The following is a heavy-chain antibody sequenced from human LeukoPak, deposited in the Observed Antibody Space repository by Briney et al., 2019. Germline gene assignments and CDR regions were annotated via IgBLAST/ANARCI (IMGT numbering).Heavy chain of an antibody. D-gene: IGHD3-3*01. CDR2: IYSGGNT. CDR3: AKVDDYDFWSARPSNYFDY. CDR1: GFTFSITY. J-gene: IGHJ4*02. V-gene: IGHV3-66*01. Sequence: GGSLRLSCAASGFTFSITYMAWVRQAPGKGLEWVGVIYSGGNTYYADSVKGRFTIARDNSKNTLYLQMNSLRAEDTAVYYCAKVDDYDFWSARPSNYFDYWGQGTLVTVSS.